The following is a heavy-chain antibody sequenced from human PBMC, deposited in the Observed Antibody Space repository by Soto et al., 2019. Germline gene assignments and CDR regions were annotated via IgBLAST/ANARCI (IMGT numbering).Heavy chain of an antibody. CDR1: GFPFSNYY. Sequence: EVQLLESGGGLVQPGGSLRLSCVASGFPFSNYYMDWVRQAPGKGLEWVAVISGSEDNIHYADSVKGRFTISRDNSMNTLYVQMNSLTADDTAIDYCAKDLHWFAMDVWGQGTTVTVSS. J-gene: IGHJ6*02. V-gene: IGHV3-23*01. CDR2: ISGSEDNI. D-gene: IGHD3-10*01. CDR3: AKDLHWFAMDV.